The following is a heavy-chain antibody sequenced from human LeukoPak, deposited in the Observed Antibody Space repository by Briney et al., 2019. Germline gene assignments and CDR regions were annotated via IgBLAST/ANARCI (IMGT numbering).Heavy chain of an antibody. J-gene: IGHJ3*02. D-gene: IGHD2/OR15-2a*01. CDR1: GGSISSGGYS. V-gene: IGHV4-30-2*01. CDR2: IYHSGST. Sequence: PSETLSLTCAVSGGSISSGGYSWSWIRQPPGKGLEWIGYIYHSGSTYYNPSLKSRVTISVDRSKNQFSLKLSSVTAADTAVYYCARSLFYAFDIWGQGTMVTVSS. CDR3: ARSLFYAFDI.